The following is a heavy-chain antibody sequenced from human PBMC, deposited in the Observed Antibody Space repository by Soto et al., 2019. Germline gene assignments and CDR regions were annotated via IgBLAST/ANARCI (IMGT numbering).Heavy chain of an antibody. D-gene: IGHD2-2*03. J-gene: IGHJ5*02. CDR3: AKGGYCSSTSCYFRPGDP. V-gene: IGHV3-23*01. Sequence: EVQLLESGGGLVQPGGSLRLSCAASGFTFSSYAMSWVRQAPGKGLEWVSAISGSGGSTYYADSVKSRFTISRDNSKNTLYLQMNSLRAEDTAVYYCAKGGYCSSTSCYFRPGDPWGQGTLVTVSS. CDR2: ISGSGGST. CDR1: GFTFSSYA.